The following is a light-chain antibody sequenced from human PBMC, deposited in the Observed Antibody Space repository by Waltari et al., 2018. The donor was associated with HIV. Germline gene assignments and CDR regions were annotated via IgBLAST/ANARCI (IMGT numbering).Light chain of an antibody. CDR3: QQYYSSPLT. CDR1: QSDLFSSNNKNY. J-gene: IGKJ4*01. V-gene: IGKV4-1*01. Sequence: DIVMTQSPDSLAVSLGERATIHCKSSQSDLFSSNNKNYLAWYQQKPGQPPKLLFYWASTREFGVPDRFSGSGSETDFTLTIGSLQAEDVAVYFCQQYYSSPLTFGGGTKVEIK. CDR2: WAS.